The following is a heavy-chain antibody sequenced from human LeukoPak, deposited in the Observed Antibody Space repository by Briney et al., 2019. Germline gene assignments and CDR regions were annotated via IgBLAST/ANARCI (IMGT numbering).Heavy chain of an antibody. CDR2: IIPILGIA. V-gene: IGHV1-69*04. CDR3: ARNSYAGSGSYENCCDP. CDR1: GATFSSYA. J-gene: IGHJ5*02. Sequence: SGKVSCKASGATFSSYAISWVRQAPGHGLEWMGRIIPILGIANYAQKFQARVTIPEDKSTSTAYMELSSLRSEDTAVPYCARNSYAGSGSYENCCDPWGQGTLVSV. D-gene: IGHD3-10*01.